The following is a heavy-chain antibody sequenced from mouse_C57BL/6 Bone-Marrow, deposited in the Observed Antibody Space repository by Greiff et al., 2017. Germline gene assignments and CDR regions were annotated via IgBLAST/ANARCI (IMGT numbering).Heavy chain of an antibody. CDR3: ARWILHWYFDV. J-gene: IGHJ1*03. CDR1: GFTFSSYA. CDR2: ISDGGSYT. V-gene: IGHV5-4*03. Sequence: EVKLMESGGGLVKPGGSLKLSCAASGFTFSSYAMYWVRQTPEKRLEWVATISDGGSYTYYPDNVKGRFTISRDNAKNNLYLQMSHLKSEDTAMYYCARWILHWYFDVWGTGTTVTVSS.